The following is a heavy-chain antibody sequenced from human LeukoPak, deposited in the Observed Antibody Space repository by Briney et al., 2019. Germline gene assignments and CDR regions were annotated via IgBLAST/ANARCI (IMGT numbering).Heavy chain of an antibody. J-gene: IGHJ6*03. CDR2: ISGSGGST. Sequence: GGSLRLSCAASGFTFSSYGMSWVRQAPGKGLEWVSAISGSGGSTYYADSVKGRFTISRDNSKNTLYLQMNSLRAEDTAVYSCAKGGGSSYYYYMDVWGKGTTVTIA. CDR3: AKGGGSSYYYYMDV. CDR1: GFTFSSYG. V-gene: IGHV3-23*01. D-gene: IGHD6-13*01.